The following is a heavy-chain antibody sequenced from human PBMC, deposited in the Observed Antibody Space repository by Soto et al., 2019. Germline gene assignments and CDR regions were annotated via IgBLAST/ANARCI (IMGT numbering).Heavy chain of an antibody. CDR1: GFTFTSSA. D-gene: IGHD3-22*01. J-gene: IGHJ4*02. V-gene: IGHV1-58*01. CDR2: IVVGSGNT. CDR3: AALNYYDSSGYLAPKDY. Sequence: ASVKVSCKASGFTFTSSAVQWVRQARGQRLEWIGWIVVGSGNTNYAQKFQERVTITRDMSTSTAYMELSSLRSEDTAVYYCAALNYYDSSGYLAPKDYWGQGTLVTVSS.